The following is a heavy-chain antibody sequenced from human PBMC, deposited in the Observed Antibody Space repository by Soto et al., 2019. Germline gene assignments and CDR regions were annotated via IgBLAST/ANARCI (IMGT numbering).Heavy chain of an antibody. Sequence: QVQLVQTGAEVKKPGASVKVSCKASGYTFTSYDINWVRQATGQGLEWMGWMNPNSGNTGYAQKFQGRVTMTRNTSISTAYMELSSLRSEDTSVYYCARELGSYYGMDVWGQETTVTVSS. J-gene: IGHJ6*02. CDR3: ARELGSYYGMDV. D-gene: IGHD3-10*01. CDR2: MNPNSGNT. CDR1: GYTFTSYD. V-gene: IGHV1-8*01.